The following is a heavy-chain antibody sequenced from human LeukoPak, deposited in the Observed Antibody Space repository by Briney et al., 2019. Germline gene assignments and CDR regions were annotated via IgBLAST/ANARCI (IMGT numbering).Heavy chain of an antibody. D-gene: IGHD1-7*01. CDR3: ARRTHSRFDY. CDR1: GGSFSGYY. CDR2: INHSGST. J-gene: IGHJ4*02. V-gene: IGHV4-34*01. Sequence: PSGTLSLTCAVYGGSFSGYYWSWIRQPPGKGLGWIGEINHSGSTSYNPSLKSRVTTSVDTSKNQFSLKLSSVTAADTAVYYCARRTHSRFDYWGQGTLVTVSS.